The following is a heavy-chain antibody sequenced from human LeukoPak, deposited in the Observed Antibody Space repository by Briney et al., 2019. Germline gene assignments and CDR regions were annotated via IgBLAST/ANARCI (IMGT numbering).Heavy chain of an antibody. CDR2: ISFDENNR. D-gene: IGHD3-22*01. CDR3: ARDLGRVVTTPHFDY. V-gene: IGHV3-30-3*01. Sequence: GRSLRLSCAASGFTFSTYALHWVRQAPGKGLEWVATISFDENNRYYADSVKGRFTISRDNSKNTLYLQMNSLRAEDTAVYYCARDLGRVVTTPHFDYWGQGTLVTVSS. CDR1: GFTFSTYA. J-gene: IGHJ4*02.